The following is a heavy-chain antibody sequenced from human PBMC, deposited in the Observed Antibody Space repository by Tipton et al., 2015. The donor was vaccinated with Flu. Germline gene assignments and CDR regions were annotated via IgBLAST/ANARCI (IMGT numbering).Heavy chain of an antibody. V-gene: IGHV3-48*03. CDR3: AREGAGVLWFGESTRYYYGMDV. CDR1: GFTFSSYE. D-gene: IGHD3-10*01. J-gene: IGHJ6*02. Sequence: GSLRLSCAASGFTFSSYETNWVRQAPGKGLEWVSYISSSGSTIYYADSVKGRFTISRDNAKNSLYLQMNSLRAEDTAVYYCAREGAGVLWFGESTRYYYGMDVWGQGTTVTVSS. CDR2: ISSSGSTI.